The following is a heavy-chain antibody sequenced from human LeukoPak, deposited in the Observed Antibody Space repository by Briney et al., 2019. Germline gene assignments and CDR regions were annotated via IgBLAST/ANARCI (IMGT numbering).Heavy chain of an antibody. CDR3: ARDRGYYDSSGYGFDY. D-gene: IGHD3-22*01. Sequence: SETLSLTCTVSGGSISSGSYYWSWIRQPPGKGLEWIGYIYYSGSTNYNPSLKSRVTISVDTSKNQFSLKLSSVTAADTAVYYCARDRGYYDSSGYGFDYWGQGTLVTVSS. J-gene: IGHJ4*02. CDR2: IYYSGST. CDR1: GGSISSGSYY. V-gene: IGHV4-61*01.